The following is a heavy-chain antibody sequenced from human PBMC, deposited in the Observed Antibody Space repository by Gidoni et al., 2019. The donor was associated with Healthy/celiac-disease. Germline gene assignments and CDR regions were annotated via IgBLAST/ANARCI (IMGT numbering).Heavy chain of an antibody. Sequence: QVQLVQSGAEVKKPGASVKVSCKASGYTFTGYYMHWVRQAPGQGLEWMGWINPNSGGTNYAQKFQGWVTMTRDTSISTAYMELSRLRSDDTAVYYCARSYCSSTSCYASPLIPSYYDYGMDVWGQGTTVTVSS. CDR2: INPNSGGT. D-gene: IGHD2-2*01. CDR3: ARSYCSSTSCYASPLIPSYYDYGMDV. J-gene: IGHJ6*02. V-gene: IGHV1-2*04. CDR1: GYTFTGYY.